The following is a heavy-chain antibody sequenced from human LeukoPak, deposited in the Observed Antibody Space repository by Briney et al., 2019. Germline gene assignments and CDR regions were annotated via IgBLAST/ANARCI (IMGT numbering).Heavy chain of an antibody. Sequence: ALVKVSCKASGYTFTGYYMHWVRQAPGQGLEWMGWINPNSGGTNYAQKFQGRVTMTRDTSISTAYMELSRLRSDDTAVYYCARGKRAAGTGYYYYMDVWGKGTTVTVSS. V-gene: IGHV1-2*02. J-gene: IGHJ6*03. CDR1: GYTFTGYY. D-gene: IGHD6-13*01. CDR2: INPNSGGT. CDR3: ARGKRAAGTGYYYYMDV.